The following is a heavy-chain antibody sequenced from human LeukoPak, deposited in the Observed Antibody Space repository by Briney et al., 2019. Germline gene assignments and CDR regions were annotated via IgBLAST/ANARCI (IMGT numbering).Heavy chain of an antibody. Sequence: ASVRVSCKASGYIFTGYYMHWVRQAPGQGLEWMGRINPNSGGTNYAQKFQGRVTMTRDTSISTAYMELSRLRSDDTAVYYCARDRSSSSWYSDFDYWGQGTLVTVSS. D-gene: IGHD6-13*01. CDR1: GYIFTGYY. J-gene: IGHJ4*02. CDR2: INPNSGGT. V-gene: IGHV1-2*06. CDR3: ARDRSSSSWYSDFDY.